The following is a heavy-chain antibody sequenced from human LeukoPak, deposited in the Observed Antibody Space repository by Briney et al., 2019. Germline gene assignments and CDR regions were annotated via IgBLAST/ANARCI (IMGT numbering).Heavy chain of an antibody. D-gene: IGHD3-22*01. CDR3: ARDGRFEGSGYYGNWFDP. Sequence: PGGSLRLSCAASGFTFSSYEMNWVRQAPGKGLEWVSYISSSGSTIYYADSVKGRFTISRDNAKNSLYLQMNSLRADDTAVYYCARDGRFEGSGYYGNWFDPWGEETLVTVS. V-gene: IGHV3-48*03. J-gene: IGHJ5*02. CDR2: ISSSGSTI. CDR1: GFTFSSYE.